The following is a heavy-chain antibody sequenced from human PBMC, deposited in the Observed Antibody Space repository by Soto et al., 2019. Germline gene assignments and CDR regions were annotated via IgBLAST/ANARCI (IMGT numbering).Heavy chain of an antibody. J-gene: IGHJ4*02. V-gene: IGHV1-69*01. Sequence: QVQLVQSGAEVKKPGSSVKVSCKASGGTFSSYAISWVRQAPGQGLEWMGGIIPIFGTANYAQKFQGRVTITADESTSTAYMELSSLRSEDTAVYYCARTHDRDPGILTGHPFDYWGQGTLVTVSS. D-gene: IGHD3-9*01. CDR2: IIPIFGTA. CDR3: ARTHDRDPGILTGHPFDY. CDR1: GGTFSSYA.